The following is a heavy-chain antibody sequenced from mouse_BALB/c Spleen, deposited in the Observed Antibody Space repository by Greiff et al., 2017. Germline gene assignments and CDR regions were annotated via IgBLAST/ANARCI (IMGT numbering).Heavy chain of an antibody. CDR1: GYTFTSYW. J-gene: IGHJ4*01. Sequence: QVQLQQPGAELVKPGASVKLSCKASGYTFTSYWMHWVKQRPGQGLEWIGEINPSNGRTNYNEKFKSKATLTVDKSSSTAYMQLSSLTSEDSAVYYCARGGQLGLRGYAMDYWGQGTSVTVSS. D-gene: IGHD3-2*01. V-gene: IGHV1S81*02. CDR2: INPSNGRT. CDR3: ARGGQLGLRGYAMDY.